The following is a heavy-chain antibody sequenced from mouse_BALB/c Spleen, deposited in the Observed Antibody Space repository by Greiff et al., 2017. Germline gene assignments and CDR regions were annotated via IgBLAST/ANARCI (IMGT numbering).Heavy chain of an antibody. CDR1: GYTFTDYN. V-gene: IGHV1S29*02. Sequence: VHVKQSGPELVKPGASVKISCKASGYTFTDYNMHWVKQSHGKSLEWIGYIYPYNGGTGYNQKFKSKATLTVDNSSSTAYMELRSLTSEDSAVYYCARSGYPAWFAYWGQGTLVTVSA. CDR3: ARSGYPAWFAY. CDR2: IYPYNGGT. J-gene: IGHJ3*01. D-gene: IGHD3-1*01.